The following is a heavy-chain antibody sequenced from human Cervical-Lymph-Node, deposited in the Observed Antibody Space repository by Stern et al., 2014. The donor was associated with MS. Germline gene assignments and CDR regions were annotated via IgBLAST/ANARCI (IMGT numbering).Heavy chain of an antibody. D-gene: IGHD3-16*01. CDR1: GFTFSHYW. V-gene: IGHV3-74*01. CDR2: ITSDGSST. CDR3: ARDNYGTDY. Sequence: QLVQSGGDLVQPGGSLRLSCVASGFTFSHYWMQWVRQAPGKGLVWVSHITSDGSSTTYADSVKGRFTVSRDNAKNTLYLQMDSLRAEDTAVYFCARDNYGTDYWGQGTLVTVSS. J-gene: IGHJ4*02.